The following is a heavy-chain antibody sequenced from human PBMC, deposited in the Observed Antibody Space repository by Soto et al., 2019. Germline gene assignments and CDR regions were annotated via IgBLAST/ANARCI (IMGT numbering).Heavy chain of an antibody. D-gene: IGHD3-10*01. V-gene: IGHV3-53*01. J-gene: IGHJ4*02. CDR3: ARGFRGVRYFDY. CDR1: GFTVSSNY. Sequence: GGSLRLSCAASGFTVSSNYMSWVRQAPGKGLEWVSVIYNGGSTYYADSVKGRFTISRDNSKNTLYLQMNSLRAEDTAVYYCARGFRGVRYFDYWGQGTLVTVSS. CDR2: IYNGGST.